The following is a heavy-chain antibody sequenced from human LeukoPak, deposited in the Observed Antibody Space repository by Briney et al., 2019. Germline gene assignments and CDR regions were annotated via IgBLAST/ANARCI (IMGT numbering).Heavy chain of an antibody. D-gene: IGHD3-22*01. V-gene: IGHV4-59*08. Sequence: PSETLSLTCTVSGGSISIYYWSWIRQPPGKGLEWIGYIYDSGSTYYKSSLKSRVTISVDTSKNQFSLKSNSVTAADTAMYYCARANYYDSSGYSRGAFDIWGQGTMVTVSS. CDR3: ARANYYDSSGYSRGAFDI. CDR1: GGSISIYY. J-gene: IGHJ3*02. CDR2: IYDSGST.